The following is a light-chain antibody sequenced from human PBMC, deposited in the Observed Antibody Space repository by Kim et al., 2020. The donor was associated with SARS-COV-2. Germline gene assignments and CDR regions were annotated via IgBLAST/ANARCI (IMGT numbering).Light chain of an antibody. CDR1: SLRRYY. CDR3: NSRDSSGNHYV. V-gene: IGLV3-19*01. CDR2: GKN. Sequence: ALGQTVRIKCQGDSLRRYYASWYQQKPGQAPVVVIYGKNNRPSGIPDRFSGSSSGNTASLTITGAQAEDEADYYCNSRDSSGNHYVFGTGTKVTVL. J-gene: IGLJ1*01.